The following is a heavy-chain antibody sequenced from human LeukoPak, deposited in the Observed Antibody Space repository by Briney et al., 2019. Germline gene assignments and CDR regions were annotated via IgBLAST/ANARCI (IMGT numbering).Heavy chain of an antibody. CDR3: ARVAAMAGIGWGDLDY. V-gene: IGHV1-2*02. CDR1: GYTFTGYY. CDR2: INPNSGGT. J-gene: IGHJ4*02. Sequence: GASVKVSCKASGYTFTGYYMHWVRQAPGQGLEWMGWINPNSGGTNYAQKFQGRVAMTRDTSLSTAYMELTRLRSDDSALYYCARVAAMAGIGWGDLDYWGQGTLVTVSS. D-gene: IGHD6-19*01.